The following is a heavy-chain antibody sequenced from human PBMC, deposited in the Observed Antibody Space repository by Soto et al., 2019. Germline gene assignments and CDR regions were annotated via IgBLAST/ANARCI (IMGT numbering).Heavy chain of an antibody. CDR3: AHRPSGWYLFDY. V-gene: IGHV2-5*01. CDR2: IYWNGDK. J-gene: IGHJ4*02. D-gene: IGHD6-19*01. Sequence: QITLKESGPTLVRPTQTLTLTCTFSGFSLSTSGLGVVWIRQPPGKALAWLALIYWNGDKRYSPSLKARRTIPTEPSQNQVVLTMTNMDPVDPATYYCAHRPSGWYLFDYWGQGTLVTVSS. CDR1: GFSLSTSGLG.